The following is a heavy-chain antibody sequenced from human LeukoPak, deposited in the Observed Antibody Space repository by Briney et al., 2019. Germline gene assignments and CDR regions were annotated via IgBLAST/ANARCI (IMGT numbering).Heavy chain of an antibody. CDR2: ISYDGSNK. V-gene: IGHV3-30*04. Sequence: PGRSLRLSCAASGFTFSSYAMHWVRQAPGKGLEWVAVISYDGSNKYYADSVKGRFTISRDNSKNTLYLQMNSLRAEDTAVYYCARSPTGSGWYYFDYWGQGTLVTVSS. D-gene: IGHD6-19*01. CDR1: GFTFSSYA. CDR3: ARSPTGSGWYYFDY. J-gene: IGHJ4*02.